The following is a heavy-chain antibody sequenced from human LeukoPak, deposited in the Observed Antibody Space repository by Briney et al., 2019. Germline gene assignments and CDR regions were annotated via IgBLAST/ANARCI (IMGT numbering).Heavy chain of an antibody. CDR1: GYRFTTYW. CDR3: ARVAGYYSGWFRDNWFDP. V-gene: IGHV5-51*01. D-gene: IGHD2-15*01. CDR2: IYPDDSDT. Sequence: GESLKISCRGFGYRFTTYWIAWVRQMPGKGLEWMGIIYPDDSDTKYSPSFQGQVTMSVDTSTSNAYLQWISLKVSDTAMYYCARVAGYYSGWFRDNWFDPWGQGTLATVSS. J-gene: IGHJ5*02.